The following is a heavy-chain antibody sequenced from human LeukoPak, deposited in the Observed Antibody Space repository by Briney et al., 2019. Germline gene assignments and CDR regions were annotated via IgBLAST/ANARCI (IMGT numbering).Heavy chain of an antibody. D-gene: IGHD4-17*01. V-gene: IGHV3-64*02. CDR3: ARATNFGAYDV. Sequence: GGSLRLSCAASGFTFSSYAMHWVRQAPGKGLEYVSAISTNGGSTYYADSVKGRFIISRDNSKNTLYLQMGSLRAEDVAVYYCARATNFGAYDVWGQGTLVTVSS. J-gene: IGHJ4*02. CDR2: ISTNGGST. CDR1: GFTFSSYA.